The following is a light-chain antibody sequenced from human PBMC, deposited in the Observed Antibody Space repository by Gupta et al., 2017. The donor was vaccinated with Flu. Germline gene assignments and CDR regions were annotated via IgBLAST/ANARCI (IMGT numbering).Light chain of an antibody. J-gene: IGKJ2*02. CDR3: RQGRPWPCT. Sequence: VTQRAPTSISRSASQVYSYTNEYNYLDWFQQTAGHAPRRLIYEASNRDSGVPHRFSGSGSETYFTLIIRRVDADDVVVYYWRQGRPWPCTFGQWTKLEI. CDR2: EAS. V-gene: IGKV2-30*01. CDR1: QVYSYTNEYNY.